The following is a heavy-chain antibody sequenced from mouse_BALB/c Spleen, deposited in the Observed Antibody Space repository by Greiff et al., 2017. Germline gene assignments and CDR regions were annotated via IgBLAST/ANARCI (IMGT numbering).Heavy chain of an antibody. CDR2: INSNGGST. J-gene: IGHJ1*01. CDR3: ARERGNDSYWYFDV. CDR1: GFTFSSYG. V-gene: IGHV5-6-3*01. D-gene: IGHD2-2*01. Sequence: EVQLVESGGGLVQPGGSLKLSCAASGFTFSSYGMSWVRQTPDKRLELVATINSNGGSTYYPDSVKGRFTISRDNAKNTLYLQMSSLKSEDTAMYDCARERGNDSYWYFDVWGAGTTVTVSS.